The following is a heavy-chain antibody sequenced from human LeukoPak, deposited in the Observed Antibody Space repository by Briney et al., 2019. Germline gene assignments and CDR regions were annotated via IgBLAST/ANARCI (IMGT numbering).Heavy chain of an antibody. CDR2: IYYSGST. J-gene: IGHJ5*02. V-gene: IGHV4-59*01. D-gene: IGHD6-13*01. Sequence: NSSETLSLACTVAGPSIGSYYWGWIRPPPGKGLEWVGYIYYSGSTNYNPSLKSRATISVDTSKNQFSLKLSSWTAPDTAGYYCAGSSWYLGWFDPWGQGTLVTVSS. CDR3: AGSSWYLGWFDP. CDR1: GPSIGSYY.